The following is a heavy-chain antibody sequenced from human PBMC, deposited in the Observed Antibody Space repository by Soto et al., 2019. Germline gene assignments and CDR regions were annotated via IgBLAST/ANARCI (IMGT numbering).Heavy chain of an antibody. D-gene: IGHD2-2*03. CDR1: RGSISTYY. V-gene: IGHV4-59*01. CDR3: AMDPAPPARFDH. J-gene: IGHJ4*02. CDR2: IHYSGTT. Sequence: QVQLQESGPGVVKSSETLSLTCTVSRGSISTYYWGWIRQPPGKGLEWIGYIHYSGTTDSNPSLKSRVPISVNPSKTHSPLHRRPLTPANTAMYSWAMDPAPPARFDHWGQGTLVTVSS.